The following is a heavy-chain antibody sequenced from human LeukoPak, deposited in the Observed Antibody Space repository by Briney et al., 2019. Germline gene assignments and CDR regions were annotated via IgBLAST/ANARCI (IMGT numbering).Heavy chain of an antibody. V-gene: IGHV1-2*02. CDR1: GYTFTGYY. CDR3: ASGRGYIVVVPAARSSFDY. J-gene: IGHJ4*02. Sequence: GASVKVSCKASGYTFTGYYMHWVRQAPGQGLEWMGWINPNSGGTNYAQKFQGRVTMTRDTSISTAYMELSRLRSDDTAMYYCASGRGYIVVVPAARSSFDYWGQGTLVTVSS. CDR2: INPNSGGT. D-gene: IGHD2-2*01.